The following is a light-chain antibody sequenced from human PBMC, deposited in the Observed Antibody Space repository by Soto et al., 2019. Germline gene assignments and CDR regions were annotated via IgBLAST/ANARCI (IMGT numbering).Light chain of an antibody. CDR1: SSDVGGYNY. CDR2: EVS. CDR3: SSYTGSSTLD. Sequence: QSALTQPASVSRSPGQSITISCTGTSSDVGGYNYVSWYQQHPGKAPKLMIYEVSNRPSGVSNRFSGSKSGNTASLTISGLQADDEADYYCSSYTGSSTLDFGTGTKLTVL. V-gene: IGLV2-14*01. J-gene: IGLJ1*01.